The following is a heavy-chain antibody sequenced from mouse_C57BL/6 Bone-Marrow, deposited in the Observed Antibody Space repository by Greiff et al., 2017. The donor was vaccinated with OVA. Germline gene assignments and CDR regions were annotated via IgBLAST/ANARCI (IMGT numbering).Heavy chain of an antibody. J-gene: IGHJ2*01. CDR1: GSTFTSYG. CDR2: IYIGNGYT. Sequence: EVQLQQSGAELVRPGSSVKMSCKTSGSTFTSYGINWVKQRPGQGLEWIGYIYIGNGYTEYNQTFKGKATLTSDTSSSTAYMQLSSLTSEDSAIYFGARSDFYGSSHFDYWGQGTTLTVSS. CDR3: ARSDFYGSSHFDY. D-gene: IGHD1-1*01. V-gene: IGHV1-58*01.